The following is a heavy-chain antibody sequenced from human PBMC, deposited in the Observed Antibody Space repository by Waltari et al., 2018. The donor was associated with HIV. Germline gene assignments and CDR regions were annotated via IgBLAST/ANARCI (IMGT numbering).Heavy chain of an antibody. CDR2: ISSIDKFV. CDR1: GFTFSDYS. D-gene: IGHD2-2*01. J-gene: IGHJ5*02. V-gene: IGHV3-21*01. CDR3: ARDSRDTSWSLNWFDP. Sequence: EVQLVESGGGPVKPGGSLSLSCAAFGFTFSDYSMNWVRQAPGKCREWGPAISSIDKFVDDAYLVEVRFTISRDNAKNSLSLQRNSLRAEDTAVYYCARDSRDTSWSLNWFDPWGQGTLVTVSS.